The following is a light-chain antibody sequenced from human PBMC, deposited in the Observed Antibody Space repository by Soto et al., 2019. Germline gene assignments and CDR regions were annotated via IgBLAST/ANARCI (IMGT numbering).Light chain of an antibody. CDR2: KND. Sequence: QPVLTQPPSASGPPGQRVTISCSGSISNIGRYPVNWYQQFPGTAPRVLIYKNDQRPSGVPDRFSGSKSGTSACLAISGLQSEDEAEYYCAAKDDSVTGVVFGGGTKLTVL. CDR1: ISNIGRYP. J-gene: IGLJ3*02. V-gene: IGLV1-44*01. CDR3: AAKDDSVTGVV.